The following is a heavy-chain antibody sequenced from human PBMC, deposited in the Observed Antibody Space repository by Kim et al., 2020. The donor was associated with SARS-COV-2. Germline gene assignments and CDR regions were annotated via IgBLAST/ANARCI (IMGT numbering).Heavy chain of an antibody. J-gene: IGHJ6*02. V-gene: IGHV3-9*01. CDR2: ISWNSGSI. CDR1: GFTFDDYA. D-gene: IGHD6-19*01. Sequence: GGSLRLSCAASGFTFDDYAMHWVRQAPGKGLEWVSGISWNSGSIGYADSVKGRFTISRDNAKNSLYLQMNSLRAEDTALYYCAKDIGEQWPLGGMDVWGQGTTVTVSS. CDR3: AKDIGEQWPLGGMDV.